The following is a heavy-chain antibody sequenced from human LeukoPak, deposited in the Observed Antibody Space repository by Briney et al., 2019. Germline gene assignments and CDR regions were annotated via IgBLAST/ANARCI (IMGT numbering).Heavy chain of an antibody. CDR1: GGSISSSSYY. CDR2: IYYSGST. CDR3: ARSLYDKYCSSTSCRYFDY. J-gene: IGHJ4*02. D-gene: IGHD2-2*01. V-gene: IGHV4-39*01. Sequence: PSETLSLTCTVSGGSISSSSYYWGWIRQPPGKGLEWIGSIYYSGSTYYNPSLKSRVTISVDTSKNQFSLKLSSVTAADTAVYYCARSLYDKYCSSTSCRYFDYWGQGTLVTVSS.